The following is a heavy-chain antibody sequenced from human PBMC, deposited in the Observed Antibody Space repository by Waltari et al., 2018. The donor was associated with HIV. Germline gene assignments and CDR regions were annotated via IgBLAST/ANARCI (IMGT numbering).Heavy chain of an antibody. CDR1: CGPVSRGSYS. D-gene: IGHD3-16*01. V-gene: IGHV4-61*01. Sequence: QVQLQESGPGLVKPSETLSLTCSVSCGPVSRGSYSWSWIRQPPGKGLEWIGYIYYSGSTNYNPSLKSRVTISVDTSKNQFSLKLSSVTAADTAVYYCARAKGGGYVDYWGQGTLVTVSS. J-gene: IGHJ4*02. CDR3: ARAKGGGYVDY. CDR2: IYYSGST.